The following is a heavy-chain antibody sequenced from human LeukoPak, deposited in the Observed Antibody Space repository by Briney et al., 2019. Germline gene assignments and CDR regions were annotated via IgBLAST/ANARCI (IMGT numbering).Heavy chain of an antibody. D-gene: IGHD5-24*01. J-gene: IGHJ4*02. CDR1: GGSVNSGSYY. CDR2: IYYSGST. V-gene: IGHV4-61*01. Sequence: SETLSLTCTVSGGSVNSGSYYWHWIRQPPGKGLEWIGYIYYSGSTNYNPSLKSRVTISVDTSKNQFSLKLSSVTAADTAVYYCASEKTRDGSYYWGQGTLVTVSS. CDR3: ASEKTRDGSYY.